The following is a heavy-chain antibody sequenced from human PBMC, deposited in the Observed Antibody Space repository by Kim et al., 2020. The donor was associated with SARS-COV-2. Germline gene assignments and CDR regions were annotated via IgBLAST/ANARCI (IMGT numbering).Heavy chain of an antibody. Sequence: GGSLRLSCAASGFTFSSYGMHWVRQAPGKGLEWVAVIWYDGSNTYYADSVKGRFTISRDNSKNTLYLQMNSLRAEDTAVYYCARDLGANPGYSGYTCYGMDVWGQGTTVTVSS. J-gene: IGHJ6*02. CDR3: ARDLGANPGYSGYTCYGMDV. CDR1: GFTFSSYG. D-gene: IGHD5-12*01. CDR2: IWYDGSNT. V-gene: IGHV3-33*01.